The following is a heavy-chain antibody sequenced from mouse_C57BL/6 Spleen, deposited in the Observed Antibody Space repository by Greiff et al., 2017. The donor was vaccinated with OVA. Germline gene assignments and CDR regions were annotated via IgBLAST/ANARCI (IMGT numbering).Heavy chain of an antibody. CDR3: ARKVSYYYGSSLDY. CDR2: IYPGSGST. Sequence: QVQLQQPGAELVKPGASVKMSCKASGYTFTSYWITWVKQRPGQGLEWIGDIYPGSGSTNYNEKFKSKATLTVDTSSSTAYMQLSSLTSEDSAVYYGARKVSYYYGSSLDYWGQGTTLTVSS. J-gene: IGHJ2*01. CDR1: GYTFTSYW. V-gene: IGHV1-55*01. D-gene: IGHD1-1*01.